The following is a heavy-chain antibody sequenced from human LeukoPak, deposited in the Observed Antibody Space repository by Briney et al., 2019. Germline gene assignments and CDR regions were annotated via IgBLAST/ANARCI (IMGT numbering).Heavy chain of an antibody. Sequence: PGGSLRLSCAASGFTFSSYAMSWVRQAPGKGLEWVSAISGSGGSTYYADSVKGRFTISRDNSKNTLYLQMNSLRAEDTAVYYCARGWIANRLYFDYWGQGTLVTVSS. CDR3: ARGWIANRLYFDY. CDR2: ISGSGGST. D-gene: IGHD2-21*01. J-gene: IGHJ4*02. V-gene: IGHV3-23*01. CDR1: GFTFSSYA.